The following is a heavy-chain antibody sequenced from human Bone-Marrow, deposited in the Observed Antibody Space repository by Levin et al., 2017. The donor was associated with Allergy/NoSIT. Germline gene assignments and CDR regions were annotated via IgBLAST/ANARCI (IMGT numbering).Heavy chain of an antibody. CDR2: VSPKNGNT. CDR1: GYKFATYG. D-gene: IGHD3-10*01. Sequence: ASVKVSCKTSGYKFATYGVSWLRQAPGQGPEWMGWVSPKNGNTKYSQTFQGRLTLTTDTSSSTAYRELRSLTSDDTALYYCARDLGITTVQGVWEFWGQGTLVTVSS. J-gene: IGHJ4*02. CDR3: ARDLGITTVQGVWEF. V-gene: IGHV1-18*01.